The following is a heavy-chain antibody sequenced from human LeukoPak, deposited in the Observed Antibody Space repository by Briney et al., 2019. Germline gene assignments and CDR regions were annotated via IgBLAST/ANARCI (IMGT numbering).Heavy chain of an antibody. J-gene: IGHJ4*02. CDR2: ISGSGGST. D-gene: IGHD2-15*01. CDR3: AKVVVVVAASGGYFDY. Sequence: PGGSLRLSCAASGFIFSSYWMSWVRQAPGKGLEWVSAISGSGGSTYYADSVKGRFTISRDNSKNTLYLQMNSLRAEDTAVYYCAKVVVVVAASGGYFDYWGQGTLVTVSS. V-gene: IGHV3-23*01. CDR1: GFIFSSYW.